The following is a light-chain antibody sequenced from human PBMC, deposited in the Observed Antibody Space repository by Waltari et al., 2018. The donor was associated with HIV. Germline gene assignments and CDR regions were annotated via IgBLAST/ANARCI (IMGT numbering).Light chain of an antibody. CDR3: QQSYIRPST. V-gene: IGKV1-39*01. J-gene: IGKJ2*02. Sequence: DIQMTQSPSSLSASVGDRVTLTCRASHSIDKYLNWYQHKPGKAPKLLIYTASSLQSGFPSRFSGSGSGTDLTLTISSLQPEDFATYYCQQSYIRPSTFGQGTKLE. CDR1: HSIDKY. CDR2: TAS.